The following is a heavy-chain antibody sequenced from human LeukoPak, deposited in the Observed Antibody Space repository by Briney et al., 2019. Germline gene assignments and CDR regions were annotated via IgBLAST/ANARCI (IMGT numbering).Heavy chain of an antibody. CDR2: FNDRRRS. CDR3: ARGGNRFGGFYSDY. CDR1: ADSLSNDGHY. Sequence: SETLSLTCTVSADSLSNDGHYWAWIRQSPGKGLESIGFFNDRRRSSHHPSLEDRLAISVDTTSKPFALKLSSVTAADTSMYYCARGGNRFGGFYSDYWGQGIQVIVSS. J-gene: IGHJ4*02. V-gene: IGHV4-31*03. D-gene: IGHD2-21*01.